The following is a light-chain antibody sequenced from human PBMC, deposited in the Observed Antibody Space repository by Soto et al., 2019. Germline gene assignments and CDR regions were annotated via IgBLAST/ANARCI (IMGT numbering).Light chain of an antibody. J-gene: IGKJ5*01. CDR1: QSVSGK. Sequence: EIVLTQSPATLSLSPGERATLSCRASQSVSGKLAWYQQKPGQAPRLLIYDASNRATGIPARFSGSGSGTDFTLTISSLEPEDFAVYYCQQRSSWPPSITFGQGTRLEIK. V-gene: IGKV3-11*01. CDR3: QQRSSWPPSIT. CDR2: DAS.